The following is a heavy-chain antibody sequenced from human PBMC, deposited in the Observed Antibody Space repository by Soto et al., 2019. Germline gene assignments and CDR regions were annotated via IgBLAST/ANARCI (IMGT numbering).Heavy chain of an antibody. Sequence: QVQLQESGPGLVKPSQTLSLTCTVSGGSISSGDYYWSWIRQPPGKGLEWIGYIYYSGSTYYNPSLKSRVTISVDTSKNQFSLKLSSVTAADTAVYYCARVPNTIFGDQDPYYFDYWGQGTLVTVSS. CDR2: IYYSGST. D-gene: IGHD3-3*01. CDR3: ARVPNTIFGDQDPYYFDY. J-gene: IGHJ4*02. V-gene: IGHV4-30-4*01. CDR1: GGSISSGDYY.